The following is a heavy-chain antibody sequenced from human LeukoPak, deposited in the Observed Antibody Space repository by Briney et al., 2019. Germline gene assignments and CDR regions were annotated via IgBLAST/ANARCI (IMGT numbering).Heavy chain of an antibody. CDR2: ISSSGSTI. CDR3: ARGMATIDKYYYYYMDV. D-gene: IGHD5-24*01. CDR1: GFTFSSYE. J-gene: IGHJ6*03. Sequence: GGSLRLSCAASGFTFSSYEMNWVRQAPGKGLEGVSYISSSGSTIYYADSVKGRFTISRDNAKNSLYLQMNSLRAEDTAVYYCARGMATIDKYYYYYMDVWGKGTTVTISS. V-gene: IGHV3-48*03.